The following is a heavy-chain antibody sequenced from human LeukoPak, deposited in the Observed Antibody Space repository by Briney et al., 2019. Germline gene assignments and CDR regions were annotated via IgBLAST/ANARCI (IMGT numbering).Heavy chain of an antibody. Sequence: LETLSLTCTVSGGSISSYYWSWIRQPPGKGLEWIGYIYYSGSTNYNPSLKSRVTISVDTSKNQFSLKLSSVTAADTAVYYCARVPDAFDIWGQGTMVTVSS. CDR1: GGSISSYY. V-gene: IGHV4-59*01. CDR3: ARVPDAFDI. J-gene: IGHJ3*02. CDR2: IYYSGST.